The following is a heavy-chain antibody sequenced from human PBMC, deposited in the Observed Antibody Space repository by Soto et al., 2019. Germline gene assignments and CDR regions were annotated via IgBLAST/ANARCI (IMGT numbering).Heavy chain of an antibody. D-gene: IGHD6-13*01. Sequence: QVQLVQSGAAENKPGASVKISCKASGYTFTTYALHWVRQAPGQQGQRLEWLGRITAGNGKTTYSQKFQDRVTRTMDAFATTAYMEWSSLTSADTAVYYCARGIVDYSNLDFWGQGTLVTVSS. CDR1: GYTFTTYA. CDR2: ITAGNGKT. V-gene: IGHV1-3*05. J-gene: IGHJ4*02. CDR3: ARGIVDYSNLDF.